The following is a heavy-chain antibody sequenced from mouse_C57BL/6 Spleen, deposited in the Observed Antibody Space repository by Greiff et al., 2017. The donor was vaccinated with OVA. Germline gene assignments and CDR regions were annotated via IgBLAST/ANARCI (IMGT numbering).Heavy chain of an antibody. Sequence: VQLQQPGAELVRPGSSVKLSCKASGYTFTSYWMHWVKQRPIQGLEWIGNIDPSDSETHYNQKFKDKATLTVDKSSSTAYMQLSSLTSEDSAVDYCAREDDYDGFAYWGQGTLVTVSA. J-gene: IGHJ3*01. CDR3: AREDDYDGFAY. CDR2: IDPSDSET. V-gene: IGHV1-52*01. D-gene: IGHD2-4*01. CDR1: GYTFTSYW.